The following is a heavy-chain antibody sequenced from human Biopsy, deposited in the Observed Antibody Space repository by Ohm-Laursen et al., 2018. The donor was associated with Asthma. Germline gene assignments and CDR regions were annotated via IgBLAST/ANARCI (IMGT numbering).Heavy chain of an antibody. D-gene: IGHD5-12*01. J-gene: IGHJ6*02. CDR3: ARGYSGTDRIVYYYSGMEV. Sequence: SVKVSCKASGDSLGSFINYAISWVRQAPRQGLEWMGGLIPVLGTADYAPMFEGRVTITAGESTSTAYLELTSLRFEDTAVYYCARGYSGTDRIVYYYSGMEVWGQGTTVTVSS. CDR2: LIPVLGTA. V-gene: IGHV1-69*13. CDR1: GDSLGSFINYA.